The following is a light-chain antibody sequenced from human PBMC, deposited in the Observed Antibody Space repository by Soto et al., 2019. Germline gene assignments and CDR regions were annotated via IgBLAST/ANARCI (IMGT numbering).Light chain of an antibody. CDR1: QSVNSN. J-gene: IGKJ2*01. CDR3: QHRSSWPRMYT. V-gene: IGKV3-11*01. CDR2: ESS. Sequence: EIVMTQSPATLSMSPGESATLSCRASQSVNSNLSWYQQKPGQAPRLLIYESSNRAPGIPARISGRGSGTDFTLTISSLEPEDFAMYYCQHRSSWPRMYTFGQGTKLEIK.